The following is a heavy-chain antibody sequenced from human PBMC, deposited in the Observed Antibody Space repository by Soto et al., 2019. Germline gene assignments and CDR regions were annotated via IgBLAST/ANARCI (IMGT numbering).Heavy chain of an antibody. CDR3: TRDPIVGDLDY. V-gene: IGHV3-49*04. CDR1: GFTFGDYA. CDR2: IRSKAYGGTT. Sequence: SLRLSCAASGFTFGDYAMSWVRQAPGKGLEWVGFIRSKAYGGTTEYAASVKGRFTISRDDSKSIAYLQMNSLKTEDTAVYYCTRDPIVGDLDYWGQGTLVNVSA. D-gene: IGHD1-26*01. J-gene: IGHJ4*02.